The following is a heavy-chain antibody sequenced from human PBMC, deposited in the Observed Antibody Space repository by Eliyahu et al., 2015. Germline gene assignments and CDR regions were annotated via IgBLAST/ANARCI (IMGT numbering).Heavy chain of an antibody. CDR3: ARDPMGHLRYYYYYMDV. V-gene: IGHV3-21*01. CDR2: ISSSSSYI. Sequence: EVQLVESGGGLVKPGGSLRLSXAASGFTFXXXXMHWVRQAPGKGLEWVSSISSSSSYIYYADSVKGRFTISRDNAKNSLYLQMNSLRAEDTAVYYCARDPMGHLRYYYYYMDVWGKGTTVTVSS. D-gene: IGHD3-10*01. CDR1: GFTFXXXX. J-gene: IGHJ6*03.